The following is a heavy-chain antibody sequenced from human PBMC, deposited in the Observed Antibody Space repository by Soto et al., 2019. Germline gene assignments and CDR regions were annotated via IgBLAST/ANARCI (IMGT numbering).Heavy chain of an antibody. Sequence: SETLSLTCSVSGASIRSYYWHWIRQPPGKGLEWIGYVYTSDYTRYSSSLKSRVTISVDTSKSQFYLRLNSVTAADTAVYYCASSAGLFGDFFSPNAMDVCGPGPTLSLS. CDR3: ASSAGLFGDFFSPNAMDV. J-gene: IGHJ6*02. D-gene: IGHD3-10*01. CDR1: GASIRSYY. CDR2: VYTSDYT. V-gene: IGHV4-4*08.